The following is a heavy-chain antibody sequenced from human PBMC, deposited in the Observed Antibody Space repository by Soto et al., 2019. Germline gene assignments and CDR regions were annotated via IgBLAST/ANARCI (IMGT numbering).Heavy chain of an antibody. D-gene: IGHD6-13*01. CDR1: GVTFSSYA. Sequence: GASVKVSCKASGVTFSSYAISWVRQAPGQGLEWMGGIIPIFGTANYAQKFQGRVTITADESTSTAYMELSSLRSEDTAVYYCARVGDSSSWTDAFDIWGQGTMVTVSS. CDR3: ARVGDSSSWTDAFDI. J-gene: IGHJ3*02. V-gene: IGHV1-69*13. CDR2: IIPIFGTA.